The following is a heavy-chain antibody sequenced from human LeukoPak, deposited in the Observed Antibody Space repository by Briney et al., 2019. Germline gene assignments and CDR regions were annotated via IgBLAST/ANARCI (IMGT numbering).Heavy chain of an antibody. CDR1: GFPFRDYV. CDR3: AADSDWAFHY. CDR2: INHNAELI. D-gene: IGHD2-21*02. J-gene: IGHJ4*02. V-gene: IGHV3-48*02. Sequence: GGSLRLSYAASGFPFRDYVMSWVRQAPGKGLEWVSYINHNAELIYYADSVKGRFTISRDNGKNSLYLQMNSLRDEDTAVYYCAADSDWAFHYWGQGTRVTVSS.